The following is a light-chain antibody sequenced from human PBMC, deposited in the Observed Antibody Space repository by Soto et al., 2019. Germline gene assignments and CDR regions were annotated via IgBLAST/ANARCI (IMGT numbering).Light chain of an antibody. V-gene: IGKV3-15*01. Sequence: EIILTQSPASLSVSPGERATLSCRASQSVNNNLAWYQQKRGQAPRLLIYGASTRATGIPGRFRGSGSGTEFTLTITSLQSEDFAVYYCQQFHNWPPWTFGQGTKVEIK. CDR3: QQFHNWPPWT. CDR1: QSVNNN. J-gene: IGKJ1*01. CDR2: GAS.